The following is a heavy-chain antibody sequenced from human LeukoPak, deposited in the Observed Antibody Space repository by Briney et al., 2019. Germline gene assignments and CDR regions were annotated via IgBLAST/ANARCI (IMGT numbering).Heavy chain of an antibody. D-gene: IGHD3-9*01. Sequence: SETLSLTCTVSGGSISSSSYYWGWIRQPPGKGLEWIGSIYYSGSTYYNPSLKSRVTISVDTSKNQFSLKLSSVTAADTAVYYCARHGGEYYDILTGYFNPKELDYWGQGTLVTVSS. J-gene: IGHJ4*02. CDR3: ARHGGEYYDILTGYFNPKELDY. V-gene: IGHV4-39*01. CDR2: IYYSGST. CDR1: GGSISSSSYY.